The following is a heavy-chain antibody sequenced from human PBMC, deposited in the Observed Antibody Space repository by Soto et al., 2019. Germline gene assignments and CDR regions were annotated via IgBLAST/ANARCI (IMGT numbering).Heavy chain of an antibody. CDR2: LSGGGGSM. CDR3: ARRGSGGYYDY. J-gene: IGHJ4*02. V-gene: IGHV3-23*01. Sequence: EVQLLESGGGLVQPGGSLRLSCAASGFTFSSYAMRWVRQAPGKGLEWVSALSGGGGSMYYADSVKGRFTISRDNSKNTLYLQMNSLRAEDTAVYYCARRGSGGYYDYWGQGTLVTVAS. CDR1: GFTFSSYA. D-gene: IGHD6-19*01.